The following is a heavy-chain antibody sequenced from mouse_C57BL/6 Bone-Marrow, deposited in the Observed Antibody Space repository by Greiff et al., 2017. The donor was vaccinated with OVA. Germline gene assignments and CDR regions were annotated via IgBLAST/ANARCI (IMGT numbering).Heavy chain of an antibody. Sequence: QVHVKQSGAELVKPGASVKLSSKASGYTFTEYPLHWVKQRSGKGLEWIGWFYPGSGSIKYNEKFKDKATLTADNSSSTVSMELSRLPADDSAVYFCARHEEDGRSPRYFDVWGTGTTVTVSS. CDR1: GYTFTEYP. CDR2: FYPGSGSI. J-gene: IGHJ1*03. CDR3: ARHEEDGRSPRYFDV. V-gene: IGHV1-62-2*01. D-gene: IGHD1-1*01.